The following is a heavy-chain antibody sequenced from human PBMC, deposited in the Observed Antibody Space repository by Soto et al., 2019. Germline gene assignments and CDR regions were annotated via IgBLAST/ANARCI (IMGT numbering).Heavy chain of an antibody. CDR3: AREAHRGYSSSWYGYYYYYGMDV. J-gene: IGHJ6*02. V-gene: IGHV1-69*13. CDR2: IIPIFGTA. D-gene: IGHD6-13*01. Sequence: VQVSCQASGGTFSSYAISWVRQAPGQGLEWMGGIIPIFGTANYAQKFQGRVTITADESTSTAYMELSSLRSEDTAVYYCAREAHRGYSSSWYGYYYYYGMDVWGQGTTVTVSS. CDR1: GGTFSSYA.